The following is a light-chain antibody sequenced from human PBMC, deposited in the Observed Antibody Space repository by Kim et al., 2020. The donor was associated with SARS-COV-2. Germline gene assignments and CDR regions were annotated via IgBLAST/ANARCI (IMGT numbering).Light chain of an antibody. J-gene: IGKJ1*01. CDR1: QSITRNF. CDR3: QYFGTTSWT. CDR2: GAS. V-gene: IGKV3-20*01. Sequence: PGERATLSCRASQSITRNFLTWYHHKPGQAPRFLSYGASTRATGIPDRFSGSGSGTDFTLTISGLEPEDFAVYYCQYFGTTSWTFGQGTKVDIK.